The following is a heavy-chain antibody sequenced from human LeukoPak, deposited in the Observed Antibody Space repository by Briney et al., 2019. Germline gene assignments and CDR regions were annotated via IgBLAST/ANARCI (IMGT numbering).Heavy chain of an antibody. V-gene: IGHV3-23*01. D-gene: IGHD2-8*01. CDR1: GFTFSSYW. J-gene: IGHJ6*03. CDR3: AKYGDSPLYYMDV. Sequence: GGSLRLSCAASGFTFSSYWMSWVRQAPGKGLEWASGFHGSNGRAYYADPLKGRFTISRDNSEDTLYLQMNSLRAEDTAVYYCAKYGDSPLYYMDVWGKGTTVTVSS. CDR2: FHGSNGRA.